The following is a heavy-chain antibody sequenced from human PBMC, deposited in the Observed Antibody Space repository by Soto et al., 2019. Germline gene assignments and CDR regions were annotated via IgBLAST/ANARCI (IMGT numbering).Heavy chain of an antibody. Sequence: SESLSLTCTVSGGSISGYYWSWIRKHPGKGLEWIGYIYYSGSTNYNPSLKSRVTISVDTSKNQFSLKLSSVTAADTAVYYCARAGARPYYYGMDVWGQGTTVTVSS. CDR3: ARAGARPYYYGMDV. CDR2: IYYSGST. V-gene: IGHV4-59*01. CDR1: GGSISGYY. J-gene: IGHJ6*02. D-gene: IGHD3-10*01.